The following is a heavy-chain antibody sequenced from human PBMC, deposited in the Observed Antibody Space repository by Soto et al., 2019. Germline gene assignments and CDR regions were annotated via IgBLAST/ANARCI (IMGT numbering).Heavy chain of an antibody. J-gene: IGHJ5*02. Sequence: QVQLVQAGAEVKKPGSSVKVSCKASGGTFSSYAISWVRQAPGQGLEWMGGIIPIFGTANYAQKFQGRVTITADEATSTAYMELSRLRAEDTAVYYCARTFFTGQGYGSSSFFWFDPWGQGPLVTVSS. D-gene: IGHD6-13*01. CDR2: IIPIFGTA. CDR3: ARTFFTGQGYGSSSFFWFDP. CDR1: GGTFSSYA. V-gene: IGHV1-69*01.